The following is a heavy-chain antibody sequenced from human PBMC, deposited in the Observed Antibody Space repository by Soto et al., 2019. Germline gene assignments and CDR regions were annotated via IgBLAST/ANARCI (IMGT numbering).Heavy chain of an antibody. V-gene: IGHV1-18*01. CDR1: GYTFTSYG. CDR2: ISAYNGNT. CDR3: ARDVVVVVAATPDYYYMDV. Sequence: QVQLVQSGAEVKKPGASVKVSCKASGYTFTSYGISWVRQAPGQGLEWMGWISAYNGNTNYAQKLQGRVTMTTDTSTSTAYMELRSLRSDDTAVYYCARDVVVVVAATPDYYYMDVWGKGTTVTVSS. D-gene: IGHD2-15*01. J-gene: IGHJ6*03.